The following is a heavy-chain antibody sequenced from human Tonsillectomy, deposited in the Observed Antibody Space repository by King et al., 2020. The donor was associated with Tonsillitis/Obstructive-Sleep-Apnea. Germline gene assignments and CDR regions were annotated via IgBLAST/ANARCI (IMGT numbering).Heavy chain of an antibody. CDR2: IIPILAIT. V-gene: IGHV1-69*10. D-gene: IGHD3-10*01. J-gene: IGHJ6*02. CDR3: ARDLPYGSGSFYGMDV. CDR1: GGAFSSYA. Sequence: VQLVESGAEVKKPGSSVKVSCKASGGAFSSYALSWVRQAPGQGLEWMGGIIPILAITDYAQNFQGRVTITADKSTSTAYMELSSLRSEDTAVYYCARDLPYGSGSFYGMDVWGQGTTVTVSS.